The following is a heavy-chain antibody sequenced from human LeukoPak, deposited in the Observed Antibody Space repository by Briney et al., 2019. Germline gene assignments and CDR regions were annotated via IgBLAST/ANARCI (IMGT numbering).Heavy chain of an antibody. Sequence: SVKVSCKASGGTFSSYATSWVRQAPGQGLEWMGRIIPILGIANYAQKFQGRVTITADKSTSTAYMELSSLRSEDTAVYYCARGRVTDLIDYWGQGTLVTVSS. J-gene: IGHJ4*02. CDR3: ARGRVTDLIDY. CDR1: GGTFSSYA. V-gene: IGHV1-69*04. CDR2: IIPILGIA. D-gene: IGHD1-14*01.